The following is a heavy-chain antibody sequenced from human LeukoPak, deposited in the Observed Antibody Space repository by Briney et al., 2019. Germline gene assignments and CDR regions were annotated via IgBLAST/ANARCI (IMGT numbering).Heavy chain of an antibody. J-gene: IGHJ6*02. V-gene: IGHV1-8*01. D-gene: IGHD5-12*01. Sequence: ASVKVSCKASGYTLTSYDINWVRQATGQGLEWMGWMNPNSGNTGYAQKFQGRVTMTRNTSISTAYMELSSLRYEATAAYYCARGGIVATMVDGMDVWGQGTTVPVSS. CDR3: ARGGIVATMVDGMDV. CDR1: GYTLTSYD. CDR2: MNPNSGNT.